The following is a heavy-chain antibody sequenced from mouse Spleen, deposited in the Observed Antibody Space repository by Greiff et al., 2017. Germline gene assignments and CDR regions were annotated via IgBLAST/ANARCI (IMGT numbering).Heavy chain of an antibody. Sequence: VQLQQSGAELVRPGASVKLSCTASGFNIKDDYMHWVKQRPEQGLEWIGWIDPENGDTEYASKFQGKATITADTSSNTAYLQLSSLTSEDTAVYYCTPSPYGNYAMDYWGQGTSVTVSS. J-gene: IGHJ4*01. V-gene: IGHV14-4*01. D-gene: IGHD2-1*01. CDR2: IDPENGDT. CDR3: TPSPYGNYAMDY. CDR1: GFNIKDDY.